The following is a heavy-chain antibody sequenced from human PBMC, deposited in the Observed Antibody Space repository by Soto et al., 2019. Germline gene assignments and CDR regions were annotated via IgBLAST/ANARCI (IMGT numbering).Heavy chain of an antibody. Sequence: SETLSLTCTVSGGSISSGDYYWSWSRQPPGEGLEWIGYIYYSGSTYYNPSLKSRVTISVDTSKNQFSLKLSSVTAADTAVYYCAREPTYGGNPRPYYSYGMDVWGQGTTVTVSS. CDR1: GGSISSGDYY. J-gene: IGHJ6*02. CDR2: IYYSGST. D-gene: IGHD4-17*01. V-gene: IGHV4-30-4*01. CDR3: AREPTYGGNPRPYYSYGMDV.